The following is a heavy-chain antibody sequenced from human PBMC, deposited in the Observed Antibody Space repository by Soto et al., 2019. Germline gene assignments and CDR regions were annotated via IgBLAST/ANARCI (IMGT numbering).Heavy chain of an antibody. CDR3: ARSSFTAVDY. V-gene: IGHV1-3*01. CDR2: INVNNDNT. D-gene: IGHD5-18*01. J-gene: IGHJ4*02. Sequence: QVQLVQSGTEVKKPGASVKVSCRASGYTFTSHPIHWVRQAPGQRLEWMAWINVNNDNTKYSHKFQGRVTLTIDTSANTVYMELSSLRAEDTAVYYCARSSFTAVDYWGQGTLVSVSS. CDR1: GYTFTSHP.